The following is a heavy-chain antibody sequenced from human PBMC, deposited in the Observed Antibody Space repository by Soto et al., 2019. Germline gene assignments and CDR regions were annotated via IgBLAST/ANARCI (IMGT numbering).Heavy chain of an antibody. J-gene: IGHJ6*03. Sequence: GGSLRLSCAASGFTLSGYAMDWVRQAPGKGLEYVSGISSNGVGTYYANSVQGRFTISRDNSKNTVYLQMNSLRAEDTAVYYCAKDRNYFYYYYYYMDVWGKGTTVTVSS. D-gene: IGHD4-4*01. V-gene: IGHV3-64*04. CDR1: GFTLSGYA. CDR2: ISSNGVGT. CDR3: AKDRNYFYYYYYYMDV.